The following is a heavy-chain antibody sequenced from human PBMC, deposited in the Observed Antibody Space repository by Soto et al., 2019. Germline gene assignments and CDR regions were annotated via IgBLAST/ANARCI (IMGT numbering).Heavy chain of an antibody. CDR3: ARRYCSSASCPRNYYGMDV. Sequence: PGESLKISCHGSGYNFASYWISWVRQTPGKGLEWMGRIDPIDSYTNYSPSFQGHVTISADKSISTAYLQWSSLKASDTAMYYCARRYCSSASCPRNYYGMDVWGQGTTVTVSS. CDR1: GYNFASYW. D-gene: IGHD2-2*01. V-gene: IGHV5-10-1*01. J-gene: IGHJ6*02. CDR2: IDPIDSYT.